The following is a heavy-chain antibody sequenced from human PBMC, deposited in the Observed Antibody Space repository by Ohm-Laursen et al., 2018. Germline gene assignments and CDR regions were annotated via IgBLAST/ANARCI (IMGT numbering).Heavy chain of an antibody. V-gene: IGHV3-33*03. CDR1: GFTFSSYG. CDR3: LSGSGYSST. D-gene: IGHD3-22*01. Sequence: SLRLSCTASGFTFSSYGMHWVRQAPGKGLEWVAVIWYDGSNKYYADSVKGRFTISRDNAKNTLYLQMNSLRVEDTAVYYCLSGSGYSSTWGQGTMVTVSS. J-gene: IGHJ3*01. CDR2: IWYDGSNK.